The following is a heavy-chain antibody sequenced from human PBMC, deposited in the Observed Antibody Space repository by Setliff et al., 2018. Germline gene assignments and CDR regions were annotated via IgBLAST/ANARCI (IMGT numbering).Heavy chain of an antibody. V-gene: IGHV4-39*07. CDR3: ARGDYYDSSAYSPDTFDI. CDR2: IYYGGST. CDR1: GGSITSSSYY. D-gene: IGHD3-22*01. Sequence: SETLSLTCTVSGGSITSSSYYWGWLRQPPGKGPQWIGSIYYGGSTYYNPSLKSRVTISLDTSKNQFSLKLSSVTAADTAVYYCARGDYYDSSAYSPDTFDIWGQGTMVTVSS. J-gene: IGHJ3*02.